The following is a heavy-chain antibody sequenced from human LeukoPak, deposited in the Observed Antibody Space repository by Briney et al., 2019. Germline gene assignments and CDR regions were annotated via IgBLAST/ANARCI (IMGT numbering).Heavy chain of an antibody. CDR3: AKTVTVTTSAFDI. V-gene: IGHV4-39*07. CDR1: GGSISSSSYC. Sequence: SETLSLTCTVSGGSISSSSYCWGWIRQPPGKGLEWIGSIYYSGSTYYNPSLKSRVTISVDTSKNQFSLKLSSVTAADTAVYYCAKTVTVTTSAFDIWGQGTMVTVSS. D-gene: IGHD4-17*01. J-gene: IGHJ3*02. CDR2: IYYSGST.